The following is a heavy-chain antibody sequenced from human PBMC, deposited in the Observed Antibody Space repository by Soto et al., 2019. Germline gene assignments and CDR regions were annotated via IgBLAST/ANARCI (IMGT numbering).Heavy chain of an antibody. D-gene: IGHD3-3*01. CDR1: GFTFSNAW. CDR3: ICLRTILGVVTQNYYYYGMDV. J-gene: IGHJ6*02. CDR2: IKSKTDGGTT. Sequence: GGSLRLSCAASGFTFSNAWMNWVRQAPGKGLEWVGRIKSKTDGGTTDYAAPVKGRFTISRDDSKNTLYLQMNSRKTEDTAGYYCICLRTILGVVTQNYYYYGMDVWGQAPKV. V-gene: IGHV3-15*07.